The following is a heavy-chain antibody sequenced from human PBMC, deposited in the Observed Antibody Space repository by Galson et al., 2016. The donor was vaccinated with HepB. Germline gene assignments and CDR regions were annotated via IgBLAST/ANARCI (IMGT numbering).Heavy chain of an antibody. CDR2: VSKDGGET. CDR1: GFTFSNFA. V-gene: IGHV3-30*18. J-gene: IGHJ5*02. CDR3: AKVAFGNYVATPENWRDP. Sequence: SLRLSCAASGFTFSNFAMHWVRQAPGQGLEWVAVVSKDGGETYYADSVNGRFTVSRDNSDNTLYLQMKSLRTEDTAVYYCAKVAFGNYVATPENWRDPWGQGTLVTVSS. D-gene: IGHD3-10*02.